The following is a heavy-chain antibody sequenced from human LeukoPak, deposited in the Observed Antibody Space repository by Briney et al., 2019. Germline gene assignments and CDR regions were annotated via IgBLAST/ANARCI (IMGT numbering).Heavy chain of an antibody. Sequence: GGSLRLSCAASGFTFSSYSMNWVRQAPGKGLEWVGFIRSKAYGGTTEYAASVKGRFTISRDDSKSIAYLQMNSLKTEDTAVYYCTRDGWELWGQGTLVTVSS. CDR3: TRDGWEL. J-gene: IGHJ4*02. CDR1: GFTFSSYS. D-gene: IGHD4-23*01. CDR2: IRSKAYGGTT. V-gene: IGHV3-49*04.